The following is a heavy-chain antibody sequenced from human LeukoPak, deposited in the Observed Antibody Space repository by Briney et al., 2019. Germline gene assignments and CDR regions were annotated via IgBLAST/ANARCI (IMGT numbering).Heavy chain of an antibody. CDR2: ISSSSSYI. CDR1: GFTFSSYS. V-gene: IGHV3-21*01. Sequence: GGSLRLSCAASGFTFSSYSMNWVRQAPGKGLEWVSSISSSSSYIYYADSVKGRFTISRDNAKNSLYLRMNSLRAEDTAVYYCASTIFGSGSYSGDYWGQGTLVTVSS. D-gene: IGHD3-10*01. J-gene: IGHJ4*02. CDR3: ASTIFGSGSYSGDY.